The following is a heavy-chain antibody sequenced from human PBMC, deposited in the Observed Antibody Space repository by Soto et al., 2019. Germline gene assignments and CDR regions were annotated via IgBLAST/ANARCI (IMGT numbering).Heavy chain of an antibody. CDR2: IIPIFGTA. CDR3: ERDLSSGWYENYYYYYGMDV. J-gene: IGHJ6*02. Sequence: ASVKVSCKASGGTFSSYAISWVRQAPGQGLEWMGGIIPIFGTANYAQKFQGRVTITADESTSTAYMELSSLRSEDTAVYYCERDLSSGWYENYYYYYGMDVWGQGTTVTVSS. CDR1: GGTFSSYA. V-gene: IGHV1-69*13. D-gene: IGHD6-19*01.